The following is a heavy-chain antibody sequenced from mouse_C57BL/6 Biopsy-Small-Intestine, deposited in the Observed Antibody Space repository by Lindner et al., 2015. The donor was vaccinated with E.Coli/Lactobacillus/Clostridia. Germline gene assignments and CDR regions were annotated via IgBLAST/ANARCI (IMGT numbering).Heavy chain of an antibody. J-gene: IGHJ2*01. V-gene: IGHV1-58*01. Sequence: VQLQESGAELVRPGSSVKMSCKTSGYRFTSYGINWVKQRPGQGLEWIGYIYIGTGYTAYNEKFKGKASLTSDTSSGTAYMQLSSLTSEDSAIYFCARSYDGYYYFDYWGQGTTLTVSS. D-gene: IGHD2-3*01. CDR2: IYIGTGYT. CDR3: ARSYDGYYYFDY. CDR1: GYRFTSYG.